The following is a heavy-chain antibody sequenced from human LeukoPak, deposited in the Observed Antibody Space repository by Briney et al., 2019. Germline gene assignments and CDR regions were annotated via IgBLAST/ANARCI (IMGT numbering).Heavy chain of an antibody. J-gene: IGHJ6*03. CDR1: GFIFNKYW. Sequence: GGSLRLSCAASGFIFNKYWMTWFRQPPGKGLEWVANIKQDGSEKYYVDSVKGRFTISRDNAKNSLYLQMNSLRAEDTAVYYCARTTGTTTTVYYYYYMDVWGKGTTVTVSS. CDR2: IKQDGSEK. D-gene: IGHD1-1*01. V-gene: IGHV3-7*01. CDR3: ARTTGTTTTVYYYYYMDV.